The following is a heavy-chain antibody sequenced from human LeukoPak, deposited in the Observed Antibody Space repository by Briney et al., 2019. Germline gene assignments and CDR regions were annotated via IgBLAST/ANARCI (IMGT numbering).Heavy chain of an antibody. CDR3: ARDMEPHVLRYFDWLYYFDY. CDR2: INPNSGGT. CDR1: GYTFTGYY. Sequence: GASVKVSCKASGYTFTGYYMHWVRQAPGQGLEWMGWINPNSGGTNYAQKFQGRVTMTRDTSISTAYMELSRLRSDDTAVYYCARDMEPHVLRYFDWLYYFDYWGQGTLVTVSS. V-gene: IGHV1-2*02. D-gene: IGHD3-9*01. J-gene: IGHJ4*02.